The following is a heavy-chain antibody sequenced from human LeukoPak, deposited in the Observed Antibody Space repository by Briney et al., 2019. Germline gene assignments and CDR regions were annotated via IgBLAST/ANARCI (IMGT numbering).Heavy chain of an antibody. D-gene: IGHD4-17*01. CDR2: IIPIFGTA. CDR1: GGTFSSYA. CDR3: VTKDFQTVLMEDYYYYYGMDV. Sequence: ASVKVSCKASGGTFSSYAISWVRQAPGQGLEWMGGIIPIFGTANYAQKFQGRVTITADESTSTAYMELSSLRSEDTAVYYCVTKDFQTVLMEDYYYYYGMDVWGQGTTVTVSS. J-gene: IGHJ6*02. V-gene: IGHV1-69*13.